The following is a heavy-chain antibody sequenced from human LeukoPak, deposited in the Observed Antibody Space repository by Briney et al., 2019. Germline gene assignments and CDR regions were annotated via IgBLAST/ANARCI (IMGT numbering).Heavy chain of an antibody. D-gene: IGHD6-19*01. Sequence: GGSLRLSCAASGFTFNNYAMYWVRQAPGKGLEWVSGIFGSGGSAHYADSVKGRFTISRDNSKNTVYLQMDSLRVEDTAVYYCGKTTTGYSSGRYPGWPVDYWGQGTLDTVSS. CDR2: IFGSGGSA. CDR3: GKTTTGYSSGRYPGWPVDY. J-gene: IGHJ4*02. V-gene: IGHV3-23*01. CDR1: GFTFNNYA.